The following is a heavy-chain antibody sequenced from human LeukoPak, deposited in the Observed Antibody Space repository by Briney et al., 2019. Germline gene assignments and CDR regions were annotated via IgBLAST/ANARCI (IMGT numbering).Heavy chain of an antibody. V-gene: IGHV5-51*01. J-gene: IGHJ3*02. Sequence: GESLKISCKGSGYSFTSYWIGWVRQMPGKGLEWMGIIYPGDSDTRYSPSFQGQVTISADKSISTAYLQWSSLKASDTAMYYCARRYRSSSWYDAFDIWGQGTMVTVSS. CDR1: GYSFTSYW. D-gene: IGHD6-13*01. CDR3: ARRYRSSSWYDAFDI. CDR2: IYPGDSDT.